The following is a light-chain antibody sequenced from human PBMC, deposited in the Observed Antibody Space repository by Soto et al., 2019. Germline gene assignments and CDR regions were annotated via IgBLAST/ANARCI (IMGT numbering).Light chain of an antibody. CDR2: EVS. V-gene: IGLV2-8*01. CDR1: SSDIGTYDY. CDR3: CSYEGGSTLYV. J-gene: IGLJ1*01. Sequence: QSVLTQPPSASGSPGQSVTISCTGTSSDIGTYDYVSWYQHLPDKAPKLIIYEVSKRPSGVPDRFSGSKSGNTASLTVSGLQAEDEGDYYCCSYEGGSTLYVFGTGTKGTVL.